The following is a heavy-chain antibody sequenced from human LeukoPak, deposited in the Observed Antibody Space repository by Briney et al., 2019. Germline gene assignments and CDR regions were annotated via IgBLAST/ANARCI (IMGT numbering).Heavy chain of an antibody. Sequence: SETLSLTCTVSGGSISSYYWSWLRQPPGKGLEWIGYIYYSGSTNYNPSLKSRVTISVDTSKNQFSLKLSSVTAADTAVYYCARYSGSYYRVGYFDYGGQGTLVTVSA. J-gene: IGHJ4*02. D-gene: IGHD1-26*01. CDR2: IYYSGST. V-gene: IGHV4-59*01. CDR3: ARYSGSYYRVGYFDY. CDR1: GGSISSYY.